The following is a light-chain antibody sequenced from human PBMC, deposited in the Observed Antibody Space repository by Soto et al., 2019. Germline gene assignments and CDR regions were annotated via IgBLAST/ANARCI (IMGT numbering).Light chain of an antibody. CDR3: QQTFSIPRT. CDR2: ESS. CDR1: QNVRSY. V-gene: IGKV1-39*01. Sequence: DMQLTQSPSSLSASVGDRVTITCRAIQNVRSYLNWYQQKPGKAPKLLISESSILESGVPSKFSGDGYGTDFTLTIRSLQPEDFAIYYCQQTFSIPRTFGHGTRVEIK. J-gene: IGKJ1*01.